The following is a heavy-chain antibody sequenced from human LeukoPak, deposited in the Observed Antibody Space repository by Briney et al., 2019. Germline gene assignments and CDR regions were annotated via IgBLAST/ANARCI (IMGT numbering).Heavy chain of an antibody. CDR2: IFGSGGSP. V-gene: IGHV3-23*01. CDR1: GFSFGSHA. J-gene: IGHJ4*02. Sequence: GGSLRLSCEASGFSFGSHAMYWVRQAPGKGLEWAAGIFGSGGSPHYADPVKGRFTISRDNSRNTVYLQINSLRAEDTAVYYCGKTTVGYSSGQKPAWPVDYWGQGTLVTVSS. CDR3: GKTTVGYSSGQKPAWPVDY. D-gene: IGHD5-18*01.